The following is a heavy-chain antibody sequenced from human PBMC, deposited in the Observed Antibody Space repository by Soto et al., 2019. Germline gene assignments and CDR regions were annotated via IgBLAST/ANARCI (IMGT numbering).Heavy chain of an antibody. CDR2: IIPIFGTA. J-gene: IGHJ2*01. V-gene: IGHV1-69*12. Sequence: QVQLVQSGAEVKKPGSSVKVSCKASGGTFSSYAISWVRQAPGQGLEWMGGIIPIFGTANYAQKFQGRVTITADESTSTAYTELSSLRSEDTAVYYCASLGKSWLQDYWYFDLWGRGPLVTVSS. CDR1: GGTFSSYA. CDR3: ASLGKSWLQDYWYFDL. D-gene: IGHD5-12*01.